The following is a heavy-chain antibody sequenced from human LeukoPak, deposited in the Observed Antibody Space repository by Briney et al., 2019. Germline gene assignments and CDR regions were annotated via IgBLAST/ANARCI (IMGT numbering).Heavy chain of an antibody. CDR1: GGTFSSYA. CDR2: IIPIFGTA. Sequence: SVKVSCKASGGTFSSYAISWVRQAPGQGLEWMGRIIPIFGTANYAQKFQGRVTITTDESTSTAYMELSSLRSEDTAVYYCAREIGVVVVAADAFDIWGQGTMVTVSS. CDR3: AREIGVVVVAADAFDI. J-gene: IGHJ3*02. D-gene: IGHD2-15*01. V-gene: IGHV1-69*05.